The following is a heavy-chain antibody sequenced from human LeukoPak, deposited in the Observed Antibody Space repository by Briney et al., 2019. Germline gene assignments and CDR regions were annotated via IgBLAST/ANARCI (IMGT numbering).Heavy chain of an antibody. CDR3: LGYYTGSPN. Sequence: GGSLRLSCAASGFTFSYNWMHWVRQAPGKGLVWVSRISSDGRTTHYADSVKGRFTISRDSAKNTLFLQMNDLRAEDTAVYYCLGYYTGSPNWGQGTLVTVSS. V-gene: IGHV3-74*01. CDR1: GFTFSYNW. J-gene: IGHJ4*02. D-gene: IGHD3-10*01. CDR2: ISSDGRTT.